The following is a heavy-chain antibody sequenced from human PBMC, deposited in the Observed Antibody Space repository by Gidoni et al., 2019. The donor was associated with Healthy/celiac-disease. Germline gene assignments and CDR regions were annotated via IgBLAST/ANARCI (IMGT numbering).Heavy chain of an antibody. CDR2: ISAYNGNT. D-gene: IGHD2-15*01. CDR3: ARVDQRGSPLPSYGMDV. V-gene: IGHV1-18*04. CDR1: GYTFTSYG. J-gene: IGHJ6*02. Sequence: QVQLVQSGAEVKKPGASVQVSCKASGYTFTSYGISWVRQAPGQGLEWMGWISAYNGNTNYAQKIQGRVTMTTDTSTSTAYMELRSLRSDDTAVYYCARVDQRGSPLPSYGMDVWGQGTTVTVSS.